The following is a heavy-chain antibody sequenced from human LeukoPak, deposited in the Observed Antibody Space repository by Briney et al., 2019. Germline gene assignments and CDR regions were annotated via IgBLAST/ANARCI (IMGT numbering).Heavy chain of an antibody. Sequence: ASVKVSCKASGGTFSSYAISWVRQAPGQGLEWMGRIIPILGIANYAQKFQGRVTMTTDTSTSTAYMELRSLTSDDTGVYYCARDVGSNSRNLYYFDYWGQGTLVTVSS. CDR1: GGTFSSYA. CDR2: IIPILGIA. CDR3: ARDVGSNSRNLYYFDY. J-gene: IGHJ4*02. V-gene: IGHV1-69*04. D-gene: IGHD6-13*01.